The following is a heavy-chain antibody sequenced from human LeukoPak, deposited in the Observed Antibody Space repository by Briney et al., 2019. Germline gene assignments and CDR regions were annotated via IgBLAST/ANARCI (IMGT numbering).Heavy chain of an antibody. J-gene: IGHJ4*02. V-gene: IGHV3-30*02. Sequence: QPGGSLRLSCAASGFTFTTYGMHWVRQAPGKGLQWVAFIRFDGSSKYYEDSVKGRFTISRDNSKNTVYLQMSSRRTEDTAVYYCARRDGYHYYFDSWGQGTLVTVSS. CDR3: ARRDGYHYYFDS. CDR1: GFTFTTYG. D-gene: IGHD3-22*01. CDR2: IRFDGSSK.